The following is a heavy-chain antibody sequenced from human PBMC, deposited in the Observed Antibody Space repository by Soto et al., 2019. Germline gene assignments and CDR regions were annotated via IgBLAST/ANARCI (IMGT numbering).Heavy chain of an antibody. CDR1: GYTFTGHA. V-gene: IGHV1-3*05. CDR2: INAGNGDT. CDR3: SRDEDY. Sequence: QVQLVQSGAEEKKPGASVKISCKASGYTFTGHALHWVRQAPGQGLEWMGWINAGNGDTKYSQKLQGRVTLTRDTSANTAHMELSSLRSEDTAIYYCSRDEDYWGQGTLVTVSS. J-gene: IGHJ4*02.